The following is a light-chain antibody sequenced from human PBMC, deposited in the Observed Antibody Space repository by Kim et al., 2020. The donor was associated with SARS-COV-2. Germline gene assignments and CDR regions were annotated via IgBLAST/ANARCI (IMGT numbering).Light chain of an antibody. CDR1: SSDVGGYNY. V-gene: IGLV2-14*03. CDR3: SSYSSGTTYV. Sequence: QSALTQPASVSGSPGQSITISCTGTSSDVGGYNYVSWYQQHPGKAPKLMIYDVSSRPSGVSNRFSGSKSGNMASLTISGLQAEDEADYYCSSYSSGTTYVFGTGTKVTVL. CDR2: DVS. J-gene: IGLJ1*01.